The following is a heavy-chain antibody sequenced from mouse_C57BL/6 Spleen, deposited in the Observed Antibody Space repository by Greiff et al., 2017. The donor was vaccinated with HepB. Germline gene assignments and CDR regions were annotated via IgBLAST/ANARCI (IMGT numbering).Heavy chain of an antibody. Sequence: QVQLQQPGAELVKPGASVKLSCKASGYTFTSYWMHWVKQRPGQGLEWIGMIHPNSGSTNYNEKFKSKATLTVDKSSSTAYMQLSSLTSEDSAVYYCARVGYYGSSLYYFDYWAKAPLSQSPQ. CDR2: IHPNSGST. CDR1: GYTFTSYW. D-gene: IGHD1-1*01. J-gene: IGHJ2*01. CDR3: ARVGYYGSSLYYFDY. V-gene: IGHV1-64*01.